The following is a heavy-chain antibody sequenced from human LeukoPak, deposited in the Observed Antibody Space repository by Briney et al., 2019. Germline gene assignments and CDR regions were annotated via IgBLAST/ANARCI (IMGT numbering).Heavy chain of an antibody. D-gene: IGHD5-18*01. CDR2: IKQDGSEK. CDR1: GFTFSSYW. CDR3: ARDLSWTAMDY. V-gene: IGHV3-7*01. J-gene: IGHJ4*02. Sequence: GGSLSLSCAASGFTFSSYWMAWVRQAPGKGLEWVSKIKQDGSEKYYVESVKRRLTISRDNATNAQYLQMNRLRAEDTAVYYCARDLSWTAMDYWGQGTLVSVSS.